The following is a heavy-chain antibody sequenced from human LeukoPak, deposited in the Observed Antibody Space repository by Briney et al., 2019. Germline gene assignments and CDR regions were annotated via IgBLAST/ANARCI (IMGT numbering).Heavy chain of an antibody. Sequence: SETLSLTCTVSGGCISSSSYYWGWIRQPPGKGLEWIGSIYYSGSSYYNPSLKSRVTISVHTSKNQFSLKLSSVTAADTAVYYCARHVDTATDYFDYWGQGTLVTVSS. CDR1: GGCISSSSYY. CDR3: ARHVDTATDYFDY. V-gene: IGHV4-39*01. D-gene: IGHD5-18*01. CDR2: IYYSGSS. J-gene: IGHJ4*02.